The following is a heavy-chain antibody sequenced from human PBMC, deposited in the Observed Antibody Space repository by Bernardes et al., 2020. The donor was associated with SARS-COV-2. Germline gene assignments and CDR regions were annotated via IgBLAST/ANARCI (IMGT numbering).Heavy chain of an antibody. CDR2: INPNTGGT. CDR1: GYTFTAYF. D-gene: IGHD2-21*02. Sequence: ASVKVSCKASGYTFTAYFIHWMRQAPGQRLEWMGWINPNTGGTNYVQKFQGRVTMTRDTSITTAYMELSWLGSDDTAIYYCARTRTTISTTGIPVDYWGKGTLVTVSS. CDR3: ARTRTTISTTGIPVDY. V-gene: IGHV1-2*02. J-gene: IGHJ4*02.